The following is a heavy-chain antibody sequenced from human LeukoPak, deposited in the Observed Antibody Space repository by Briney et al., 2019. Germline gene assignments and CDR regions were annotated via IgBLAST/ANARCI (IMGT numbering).Heavy chain of an antibody. Sequence: PSETLSLTCTVSGGSISSYYWSWIRQPPGKGLEWIGYIYYSGSTNYNPSLKSRVTISVDTSKNQFSLKLSSVTAADTAVYYCARAPSYGDYAYLDYWGQGTLVTVSS. CDR2: IYYSGST. CDR3: ARAPSYGDYAYLDY. CDR1: GGSISSYY. J-gene: IGHJ4*02. D-gene: IGHD4-17*01. V-gene: IGHV4-59*08.